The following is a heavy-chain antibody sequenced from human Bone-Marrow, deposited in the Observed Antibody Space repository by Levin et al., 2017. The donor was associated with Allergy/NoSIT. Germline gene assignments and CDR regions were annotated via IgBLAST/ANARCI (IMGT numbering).Heavy chain of an antibody. D-gene: IGHD1-1*01. Sequence: SSETLSLTCTVSGDSISSSAYYWGWIRQPPGKGLAWIGSSYSSGTTYYTPSLRSRVTISRDTSKNQFSLTMNYVTAADTAVYFCARLRGAGGYNYIDYWGQGTLVTVSS. CDR1: GDSISSSAYY. J-gene: IGHJ4*02. CDR2: SYSSGTT. CDR3: ARLRGAGGYNYIDY. V-gene: IGHV4-39*01.